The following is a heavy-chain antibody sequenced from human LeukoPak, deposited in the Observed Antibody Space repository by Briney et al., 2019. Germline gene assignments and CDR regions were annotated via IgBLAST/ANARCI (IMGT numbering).Heavy chain of an antibody. D-gene: IGHD3-22*01. CDR2: INSDGSST. V-gene: IGHV3-74*01. CDR3: ARLEDYYDSSGYYYDAFDI. CDR1: GFTFSSYW. J-gene: IGHJ3*02. Sequence: QPGGSLRLSCAASGFTFSSYWMHWVRQAPGKGLVWVSRINSDGSSTSYTDSVKGRFTISRDNAKNTLYLQMNSLRAEDTAVYYCARLEDYYDSSGYYYDAFDIWGQGTMVTVSS.